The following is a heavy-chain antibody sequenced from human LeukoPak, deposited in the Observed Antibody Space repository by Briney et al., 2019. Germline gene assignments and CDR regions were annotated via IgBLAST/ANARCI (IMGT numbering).Heavy chain of an antibody. V-gene: IGHV4-59*01. J-gene: IGHJ5*02. CDR3: ARAPLTIFGVVHNWFDP. Sequence: SETLSLTCTVSGGSISSYYWSWIRQPPGKGLEWIGYIYYSGSTNYNPSLKSRVTISVDTSKNQFSLKLSSVTAADTAVYYCARAPLTIFGVVHNWFDPWGQGTLVTVSS. CDR1: GGSISSYY. CDR2: IYYSGST. D-gene: IGHD3-3*01.